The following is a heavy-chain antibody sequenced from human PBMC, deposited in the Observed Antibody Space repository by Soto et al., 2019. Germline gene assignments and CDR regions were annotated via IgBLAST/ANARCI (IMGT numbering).Heavy chain of an antibody. Sequence: GASVKVSCEASGGTFGSYAISWVRQAQGQGVEGMGGIIPIFGTANYAQKFQGRATITADESTSTAYMELSSLRSEDTAVYYCARMYCSGGSCYSDNDAFDIWGQGTMVTVSS. J-gene: IGHJ3*02. D-gene: IGHD2-15*01. V-gene: IGHV1-69*13. CDR3: ARMYCSGGSCYSDNDAFDI. CDR2: IIPIFGTA. CDR1: GGTFGSYA.